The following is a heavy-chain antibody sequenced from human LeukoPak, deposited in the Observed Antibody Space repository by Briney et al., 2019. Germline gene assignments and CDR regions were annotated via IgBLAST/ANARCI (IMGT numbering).Heavy chain of an antibody. V-gene: IGHV3-23*01. D-gene: IGHD1-26*01. CDR2: ISRGGAYT. CDR3: AKGPRVGATDY. Sequence: GGSLRLSCAASGFTFGTYDMYWNRQAPGKGLECVSSISRGGAYTYYADSVKGRFTISRDDSRNTLYLQMNSLRAEDTAVYYCAKGPRVGATDYWGQGTLVTVSS. CDR1: GFTFGTYD. J-gene: IGHJ4*02.